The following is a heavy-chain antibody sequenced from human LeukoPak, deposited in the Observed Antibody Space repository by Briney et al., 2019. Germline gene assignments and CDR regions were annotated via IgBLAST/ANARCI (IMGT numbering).Heavy chain of an antibody. CDR3: ARDYYGSGSPIVLYMDV. CDR2: ISSSSSYI. V-gene: IGHV3-21*01. CDR1: GFTFSSYS. Sequence: GGSLRLSCAASGFTFSSYSMNWVRQAPGKGLEWVSSISSSSSYIYYADSVKGRFTISRDNAKNSLYLQMNSLRAEDTAVYYCARDYYGSGSPIVLYMDVWGKGTTVTASS. D-gene: IGHD3-10*01. J-gene: IGHJ6*03.